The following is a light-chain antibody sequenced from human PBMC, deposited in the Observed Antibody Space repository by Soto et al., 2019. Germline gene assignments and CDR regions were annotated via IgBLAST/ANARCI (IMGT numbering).Light chain of an antibody. Sequence: QSVLTQPASVSGSPGQSITISCTGTSSDVCGYNYVSWYQHHPGKAPKLMIYDVSNRPSGVSNRFSGSKSGNTASLSISGLQPEDKADYYCSSYRTSNTRQIVCGTGTKVTVL. J-gene: IGLJ1*01. CDR1: SSDVCGYNY. CDR2: DVS. CDR3: SSYRTSNTRQIV. V-gene: IGLV2-14*03.